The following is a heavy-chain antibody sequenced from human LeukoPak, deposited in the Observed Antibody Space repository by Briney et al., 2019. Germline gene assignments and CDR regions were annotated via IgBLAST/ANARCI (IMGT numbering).Heavy chain of an antibody. CDR2: ISYDGSNK. V-gene: IGHV3-30*18. CDR1: GFTLSTNA. Sequence: PGGSLRLSCLTSGFTLSTNAMSWVRQAPGKGLEWVAVISYDGSNKYYADSVKGRFTISRDNSKNTLYLQMNSLRAEDTAVYYCAKDRRVGVRGVMIYYFDYWGQGTLVTVSS. J-gene: IGHJ4*02. D-gene: IGHD3-10*01. CDR3: AKDRRVGVRGVMIYYFDY.